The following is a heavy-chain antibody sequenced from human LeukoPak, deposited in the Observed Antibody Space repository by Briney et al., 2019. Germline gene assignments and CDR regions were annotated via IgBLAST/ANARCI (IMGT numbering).Heavy chain of an antibody. CDR1: GYTFTGYY. CDR2: INPSGGST. CDR3: ARDRRIRRIDY. D-gene: IGHD2/OR15-2a*01. V-gene: IGHV1-46*01. J-gene: IGHJ4*02. Sequence: GASVKVSCKASGYTFTGYYMHWVRQAPGQGLEWMGIINPSGGSTSYAQKFQGRVTMTRDTSTSTVYMELSSLRSEDTAVYYCARDRRIRRIDYWGQGTLVTVSS.